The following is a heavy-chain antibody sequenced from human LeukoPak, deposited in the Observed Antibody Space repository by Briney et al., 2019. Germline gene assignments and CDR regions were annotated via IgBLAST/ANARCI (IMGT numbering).Heavy chain of an antibody. CDR1: GGTFSSYA. CDR2: IIPIFGTA. D-gene: IGHD6-13*01. Sequence: SVKVSCKASGGTFSSYAISWVRQAPGQGLEWMGGIIPIFGTANYAQKFQGRVTITTDESTSTAYMELSSLRSEDTAVYYCAGCSSCPTHDAFDIWGQGTMVTVSS. J-gene: IGHJ3*02. V-gene: IGHV1-69*05. CDR3: AGCSSCPTHDAFDI.